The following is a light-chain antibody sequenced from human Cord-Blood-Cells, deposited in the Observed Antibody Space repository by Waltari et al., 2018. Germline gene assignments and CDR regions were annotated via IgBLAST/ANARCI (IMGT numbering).Light chain of an antibody. V-gene: IGKV3-20*01. CDR1: QSVSSSY. CDR3: QQYGSSPWT. Sequence: EIVLTQSPGTLSLSPGERATLSCRASQSVSSSYLAWYQQKPGQAPSLLIEGASSRAAGLPDRFSGSGSGTDLTLTISRLEPEEFAVYYCQQYGSSPWTFGQGTKVEIK. CDR2: GAS. J-gene: IGKJ1*01.